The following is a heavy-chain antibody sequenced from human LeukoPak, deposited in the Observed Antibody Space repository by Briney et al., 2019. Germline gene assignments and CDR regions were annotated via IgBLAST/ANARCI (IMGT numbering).Heavy chain of an antibody. V-gene: IGHV3-30*02. CDR1: GFTFSSYG. CDR2: IRYDGSNK. Sequence: PGGSLRLSCAASGFTFSSYGMHCVRQAPGRGLEGVAFIRYDGSNKYYADSVKGRFTISRDNSKNTLYLQMNRLSAEDTAVSYCAKDVGYCSGGSCSWGRGTRVTVSS. D-gene: IGHD2-15*01. J-gene: IGHJ5*02. CDR3: AKDVGYCSGGSCS.